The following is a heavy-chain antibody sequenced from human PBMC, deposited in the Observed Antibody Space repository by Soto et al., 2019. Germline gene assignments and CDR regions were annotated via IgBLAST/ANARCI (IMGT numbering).Heavy chain of an antibody. CDR3: VKDQDWNYASNDAFDI. V-gene: IGHV3-64D*06. D-gene: IGHD1-7*01. CDR2: IVSNGGST. Sequence: HPVGSLRLSFSASGFTFLSYAMHWFRQAPGKGLEYVSAIVSNGGSTYYADSVKGRFTISRDNSKNTLYLQMSSLRAEDTAMYYCVKDQDWNYASNDAFDIWGQGTMVTVSS. CDR1: GFTFLSYA. J-gene: IGHJ3*02.